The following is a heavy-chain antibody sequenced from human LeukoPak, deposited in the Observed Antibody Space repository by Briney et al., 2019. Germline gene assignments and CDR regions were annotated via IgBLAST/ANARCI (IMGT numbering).Heavy chain of an antibody. CDR2: LNPNSGGS. J-gene: IGHJ4*02. Sequence: ASVKVSCKAAGYTFTAYYIHWVRQAPGLGLEWMGWLNPNSGGSNYAQRFQGRVTMSRDSSISTTYMELSRLRSDDTAVYFCARGLYGYNSVYWGQGPLVTVSS. CDR3: ARGLYGYNSVY. CDR1: GYTFTAYY. V-gene: IGHV1-2*02. D-gene: IGHD5-24*01.